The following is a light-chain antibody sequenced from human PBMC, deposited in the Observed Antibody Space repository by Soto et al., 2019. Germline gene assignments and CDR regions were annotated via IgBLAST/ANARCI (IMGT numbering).Light chain of an antibody. Sequence: DIQMTQSPSFVSASVGDRVTITCRASQSIDNWLAWYQQKPGKAPKLLIYDASSLESGVPSRFSGSGSGTEFTLTISSLQPDDFATYYCQQYNSYSRTFGQGTKVEIK. J-gene: IGKJ1*01. V-gene: IGKV1-5*01. CDR1: QSIDNW. CDR2: DAS. CDR3: QQYNSYSRT.